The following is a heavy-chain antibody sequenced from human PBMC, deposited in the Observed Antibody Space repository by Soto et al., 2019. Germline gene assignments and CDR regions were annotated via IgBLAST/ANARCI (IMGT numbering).Heavy chain of an antibody. Sequence: QVQLQESGPGLMQPSETLSLTCTVSGASITGTSYWSWIRQPAGKGLEWIGRFSLSGTTNYNPSLRSRVTMSADVSKNQFSLRLTSVTAADTALYYCARGMTPPGAPAWYYFDSWGQGTLVTVSS. J-gene: IGHJ4*02. CDR2: FSLSGTT. CDR3: ARGMTPPGAPAWYYFDS. V-gene: IGHV4-4*07. D-gene: IGHD2-8*02. CDR1: GASITGTSY.